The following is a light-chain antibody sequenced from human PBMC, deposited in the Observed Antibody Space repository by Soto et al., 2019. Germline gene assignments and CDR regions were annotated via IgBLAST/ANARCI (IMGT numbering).Light chain of an antibody. CDR1: QSVSSSY. Sequence: EIVLTQSPGTLSLSPGERATLSCRASQSVSSSYLAWYQQRPGQAPRLLIYDASNRATGIPARFSGSGSGTDFTLTISSLEPEDSAVYYCQHRNNRPFSFGPGTKVDI. CDR3: QHRNNRPFS. J-gene: IGKJ3*01. CDR2: DAS. V-gene: IGKV3-11*01.